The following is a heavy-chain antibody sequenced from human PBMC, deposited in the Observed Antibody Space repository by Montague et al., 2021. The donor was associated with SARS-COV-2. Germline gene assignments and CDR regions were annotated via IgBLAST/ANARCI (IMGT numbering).Heavy chain of an antibody. V-gene: IGHV4-34*01. Sequence: SETLSLTCAVYGGSLSGYYWSWTRQPPEKGLEWIGEINHSANTNYNPSLKSPVTISIDTSKNQFSLKMTSVTAADTATYYCASGIYPSGSYYNRYYCGLDIWGPGTTVIVSS. CDR1: GGSLSGYY. J-gene: IGHJ6*02. D-gene: IGHD3-10*01. CDR2: INHSANT. CDR3: ASGIYPSGSYYNRYYCGLDI.